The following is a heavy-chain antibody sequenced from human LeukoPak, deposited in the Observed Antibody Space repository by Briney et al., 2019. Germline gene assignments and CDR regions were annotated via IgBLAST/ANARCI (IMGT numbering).Heavy chain of an antibody. CDR2: IYYSGST. V-gene: IGHV4-39*01. J-gene: IGHJ4*02. Sequence: PSETLSLTCTVSGGSISSSSYYWGWIRQPPGKGLEWIGSIYYSGSTYYNPSLKSRVTISVVTSKNQFSLKLSIVTADETAVYYCARIDGGWELNLDYWGQGTLVTVSS. CDR3: ARIDGGWELNLDY. D-gene: IGHD1-26*01. CDR1: GGSISSSSYY.